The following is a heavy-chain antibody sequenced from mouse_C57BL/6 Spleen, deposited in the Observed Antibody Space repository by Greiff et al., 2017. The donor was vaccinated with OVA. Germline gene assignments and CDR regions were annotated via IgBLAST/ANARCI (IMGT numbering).Heavy chain of an antibody. V-gene: IGHV1-50*01. CDR2: IDTCDSYN. CDR3: AIGTTVVANWYCDV. D-gene: IGHD1-1*01. CDR1: GYTFTSYW. J-gene: IGHJ1*03. Sequence: VQLQQPGAELVKPGASVKLSCKASGYTFTSYWMQWVKQRPGQGLEWIGEIDTCDSYNKYNQKLKGKATLTVDTSSSTAYMQLSSLTSEDSAVYDCAIGTTVVANWYCDVWGTGTTVTVSS.